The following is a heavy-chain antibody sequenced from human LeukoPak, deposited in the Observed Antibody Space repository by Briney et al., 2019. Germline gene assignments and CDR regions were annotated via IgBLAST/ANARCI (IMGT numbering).Heavy chain of an antibody. CDR2: ALYTGST. J-gene: IGHJ4*02. CDR3: ARDNGYSYGIDY. V-gene: IGHV4-59*01. D-gene: IGHD5-18*01. Sequence: KPSETLSLTCTVSGGSISSYFWSWIRQAPGKGLEWVGYALYTGSTEYNPALKSRVTISLDTSNNQFSLRLSSVTAADTAVYYCARDNGYSYGIDYWGQGRLVTVSS. CDR1: GGSISSYF.